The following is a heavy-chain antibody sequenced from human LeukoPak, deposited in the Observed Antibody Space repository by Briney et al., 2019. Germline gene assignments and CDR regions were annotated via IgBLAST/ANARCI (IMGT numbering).Heavy chain of an antibody. Sequence: GGSLRLSCAASGFTFSSYAMTWVRQAPGKGLEWVSGISDGGGATYYADSVKGRFTLSRDNSKNTLYLQMNSLRADDTAVYYCAGAFSGWSPKFWGQGTLVTVSS. V-gene: IGHV3-23*01. CDR2: ISDGGGAT. CDR3: AGAFSGWSPKF. J-gene: IGHJ4*02. CDR1: GFTFSSYA. D-gene: IGHD6-19*01.